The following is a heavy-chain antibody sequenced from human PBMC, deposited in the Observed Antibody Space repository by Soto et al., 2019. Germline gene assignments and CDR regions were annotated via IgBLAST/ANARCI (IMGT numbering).Heavy chain of an antibody. CDR3: ARVHYYDSSGHFDY. J-gene: IGHJ4*02. V-gene: IGHV4-31*03. CDR1: GGSISSGGYY. CDR2: IYYSGST. Sequence: SETLSLTCTVSGGSISSGGYYWSWIRQHPGKGLEWIGYIYYSGSTYYNPSLKSRVTISVDTSKNQFSLKLSSVTAADTAVYYCARVHYYDSSGHFDYRGQGTLVTVSS. D-gene: IGHD3-22*01.